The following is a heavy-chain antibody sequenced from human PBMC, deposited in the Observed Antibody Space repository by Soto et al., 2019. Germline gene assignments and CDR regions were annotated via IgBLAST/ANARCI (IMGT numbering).Heavy chain of an antibody. CDR3: ARVDGGYGTRFDY. CDR1: GYTFTSYG. Sequence: ASVKVSCKASGYTFTSYGISWVRQAPGQGLEWMGWISAYNGNTNYAQKLQGRVTMTTDTSTSTAYMELSSVTAADTAVYYCARVDGGYGTRFDYWGQGTLVTVSS. J-gene: IGHJ4*02. V-gene: IGHV1-18*01. CDR2: ISAYNGNT. D-gene: IGHD5-12*01.